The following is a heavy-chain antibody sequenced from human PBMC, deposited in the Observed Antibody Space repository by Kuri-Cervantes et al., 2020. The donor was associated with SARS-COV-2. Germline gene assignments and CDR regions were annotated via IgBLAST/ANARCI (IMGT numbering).Heavy chain of an antibody. CDR3: ARDWGPTDY. J-gene: IGHJ4*02. Sequence: GGSLRLSCAASGFTFSSYSMNWVRQAPGKGLEWVSSISSSSNGYIYYADSVKGRFTVSRDNAKDSLYLQMNSLRTEDTAVYYCARDWGPTDYWGQGTLVTVSS. CDR2: ISSSSNGYI. CDR1: GFTFSSYS. V-gene: IGHV3-21*01. D-gene: IGHD3-16*01.